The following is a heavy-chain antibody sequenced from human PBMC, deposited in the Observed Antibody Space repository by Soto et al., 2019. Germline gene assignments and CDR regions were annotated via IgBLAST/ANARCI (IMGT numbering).Heavy chain of an antibody. Sequence: TLSRTCAVAGGAISSGGYWWSGIRQPPGNGLAWTGLFFHSGRRSYNPSPRRRVTISIDRSKNQFSLTLHSVTAADTAVYYCAREGGAGISNWFDPWGQGTLVTVSS. V-gene: IGHV4-30-2*01. CDR1: GGAISSGGYW. CDR2: FFHSGRR. D-gene: IGHD1-1*01. J-gene: IGHJ5*02. CDR3: AREGGAGISNWFDP.